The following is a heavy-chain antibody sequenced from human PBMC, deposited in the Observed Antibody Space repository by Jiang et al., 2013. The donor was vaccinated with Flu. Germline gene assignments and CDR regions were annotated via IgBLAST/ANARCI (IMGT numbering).Heavy chain of an antibody. V-gene: IGHV3-30-3*01. CDR2: ISYDGSNK. J-gene: IGHJ4*02. Sequence: VQLLESGGGVVQPGRSLRLSCAASGFTFSSYAMHWVRQAPGKGLEWVAVISYDGSNKYYADSVKGRFTISRDNSKNTLYLQMNSLRAEDTAVYYCARDSGGYSYGYYVDYWGQGTLVTVSS. CDR3: ARDSGGYSYGYYVDY. CDR1: GFTFSSYA. D-gene: IGHD5-18*01.